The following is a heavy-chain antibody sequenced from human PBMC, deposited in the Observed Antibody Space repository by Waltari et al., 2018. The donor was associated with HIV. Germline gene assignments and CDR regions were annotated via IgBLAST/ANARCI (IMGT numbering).Heavy chain of an antibody. CDR3: AKGIARGAGLYYYGMDD. CDR2: IRGSGGGT. V-gene: IGHV3-23*01. J-gene: IGHJ6*02. CDR1: GFVFKNFV. D-gene: IGHD6-13*01. Sequence: EVQLLESGGGLARPGGSLRLSCTGSGFVFKNFVLSWVRQAPGKGGEWVAAIRGSGGGTYYADSVQGRFTISRDGSENTLYLQMNSLRAEDTAVYYCAKGIARGAGLYYYGMDDWGQGTTVTVSS.